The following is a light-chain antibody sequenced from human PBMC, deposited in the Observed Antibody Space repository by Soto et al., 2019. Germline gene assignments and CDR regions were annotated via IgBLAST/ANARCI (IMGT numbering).Light chain of an antibody. Sequence: DIQVTQSPSSLSASVGDRVTITCRASRGIRTDLAWYQQKPGTAPKRLIFDASALQSGAPSRFSGSGAGTDFTLTISSLQPEDIAIYFCLQQKSDRPWTLGRGTKVDIK. CDR3: LQQKSDRPWT. J-gene: IGKJ1*01. CDR2: DAS. V-gene: IGKV1-17*01. CDR1: RGIRTD.